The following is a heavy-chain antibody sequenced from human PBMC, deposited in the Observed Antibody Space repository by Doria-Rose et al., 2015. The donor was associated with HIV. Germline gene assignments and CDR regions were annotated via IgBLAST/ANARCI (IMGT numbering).Heavy chain of an antibody. CDR2: ISWDSGAK. J-gene: IGHJ6*03. D-gene: IGHD3-3*01. V-gene: IGHV3-9*01. CDR3: AKAPIIGPKYYFYMDV. Sequence: VQLQESEGGLVQPGRSLRLSCVGSGFSFESYAMHWVRLAPGKGLEWVAGISWDSGAKGNADSVEGRFTISRDNAKKSVYLEMRSLRPEDTAFYYCAKAPIIGPKYYFYMDVWGKGTSVTVSS. CDR1: GFSFESYA.